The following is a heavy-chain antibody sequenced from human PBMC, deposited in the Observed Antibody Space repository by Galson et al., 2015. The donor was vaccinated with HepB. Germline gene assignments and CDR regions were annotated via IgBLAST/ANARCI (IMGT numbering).Heavy chain of an antibody. V-gene: IGHV1-18*04. Sequence: SLKVSCKASGYTFTSYGISWVRQAPGQGLEWMRWISAYNGNTNYAQKVKGRVTMTRDKATSTAYMELRSLRSDDTAVYYCARLVSDWSCFGYWGQGTLVTVSS. J-gene: IGHJ4*02. D-gene: IGHD3-9*01. CDR1: GYTFTSYG. CDR3: ARLVSDWSCFGY. CDR2: ISAYNGNT.